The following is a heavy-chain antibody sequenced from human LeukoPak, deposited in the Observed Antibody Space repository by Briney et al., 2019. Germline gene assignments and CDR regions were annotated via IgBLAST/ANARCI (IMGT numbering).Heavy chain of an antibody. CDR1: GGSFSGYY. CDR3: ARDRRDWVFDY. D-gene: IGHD3/OR15-3a*01. CDR2: IYYSGST. Sequence: PSETLSLTCAVYGGSFSGYYWSWIRQPPGKGLEWIGYIYYSGSTYYNPSLKSRVTISVDTSKNQFSLKLSSVTAADTAVYYCARDRRDWVFDYWGQGTLVTVSS. V-gene: IGHV4-30-4*08. J-gene: IGHJ4*02.